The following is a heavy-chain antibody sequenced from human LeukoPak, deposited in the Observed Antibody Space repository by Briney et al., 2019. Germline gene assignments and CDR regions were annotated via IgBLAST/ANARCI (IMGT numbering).Heavy chain of an antibody. D-gene: IGHD2-15*01. Sequence: GGSLRLSCAASGFTFDDYAMHWVRQAPGKGLEWVSGISWNSGSIGYADSVKGRFTISRDSAKNSLYLQMNSLRAEDTALYYCAKAVVVAATLTAFDYWGQGTLVTVSS. CDR1: GFTFDDYA. CDR2: ISWNSGSI. J-gene: IGHJ4*02. CDR3: AKAVVVAATLTAFDY. V-gene: IGHV3-9*01.